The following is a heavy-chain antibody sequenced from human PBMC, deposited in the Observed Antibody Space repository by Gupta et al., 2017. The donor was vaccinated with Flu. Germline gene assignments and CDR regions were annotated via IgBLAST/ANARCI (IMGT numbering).Heavy chain of an antibody. Sequence: QVQLVQSGAEVKKPGASVKVSCKASGSTSTGYYMHWVRQAPGQGLEWMGWINPNSGGTNYAQKFQGRVTMTRDTSISTAYMELSRLRSDDTAVYYCARVRGGRQWLVRAHDVGMDVWGQGTTVTVSS. J-gene: IGHJ6*02. CDR3: ARVRGGRQWLVRAHDVGMDV. CDR1: GSTSTGYY. D-gene: IGHD6-19*01. V-gene: IGHV1-2*02. CDR2: INPNSGGT.